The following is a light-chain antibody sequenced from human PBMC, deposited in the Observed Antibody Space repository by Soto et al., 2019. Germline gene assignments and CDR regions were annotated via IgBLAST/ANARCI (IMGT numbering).Light chain of an antibody. CDR2: GAS. CDR3: QQYDSGLT. J-gene: IGKJ1*01. V-gene: IGKV3-20*01. CDR1: QSISGTF. Sequence: EIVLTQSPGTLSLSPGERATLSCRASQSISGTFLAWYQHKPGQAPRVLIYGASRRATGIPDRFSGSGSGTDFTLTISRLEPEDFALYYCQQYDSGLTFGQGTKVE.